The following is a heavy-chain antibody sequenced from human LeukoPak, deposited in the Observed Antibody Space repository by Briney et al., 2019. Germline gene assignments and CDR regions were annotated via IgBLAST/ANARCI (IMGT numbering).Heavy chain of an antibody. CDR2: IKDDGSDK. D-gene: IGHD1-26*01. Sequence: PGGFLRLSCAASGFTFSESWMTWVRQAPGKGLEWVAHIKDDGSDKYYVDSVTGRFTISRDNTKNSLFLQMTSPTAEDTAVYYCATWDNAWEFAYWGQGTLVSVSS. J-gene: IGHJ4*02. V-gene: IGHV3-7*05. CDR1: GFTFSESW. CDR3: ATWDNAWEFAY.